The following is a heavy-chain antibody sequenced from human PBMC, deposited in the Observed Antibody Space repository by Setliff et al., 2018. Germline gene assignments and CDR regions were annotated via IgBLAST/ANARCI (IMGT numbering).Heavy chain of an antibody. J-gene: IGHJ4*02. V-gene: IGHV4-34*01. D-gene: IGHD3-9*01. CDR2: INHSGST. CDR1: GGSFSDYY. Sequence: PSETLSLTCAVYGGSFSDYYWSWIRRPPGKGLEWIGEINHSGSTNYNPSLKSRVTISVDTSKNQFSLKLSSVTAADTAVYYCARGNEYYDILTGYENYFDYWGQGTLVTVSS. CDR3: ARGNEYYDILTGYENYFDY.